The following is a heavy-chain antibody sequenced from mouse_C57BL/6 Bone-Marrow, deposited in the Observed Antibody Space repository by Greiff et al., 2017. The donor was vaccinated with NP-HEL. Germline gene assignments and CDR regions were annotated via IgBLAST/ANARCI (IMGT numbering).Heavy chain of an antibody. CDR2: INPSTGGT. CDR1: GYSFTGYY. CDR3: AREGDYDLSWFAY. V-gene: IGHV1-42*01. J-gene: IGHJ3*01. Sequence: EVQLQQSGPELVKPGASVKISCKASGYSFTGYYMNWVKQSPEKSLEWIGEINPSTGGTTYNEKFKAKATLTVDKSSSTAYMQLKSLTSEDSAVYYCAREGDYDLSWFAYWGQVTLVTVSA. D-gene: IGHD2-4*01.